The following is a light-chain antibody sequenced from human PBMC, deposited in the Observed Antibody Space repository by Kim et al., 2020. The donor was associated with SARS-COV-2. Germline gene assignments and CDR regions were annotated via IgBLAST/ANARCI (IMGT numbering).Light chain of an antibody. CDR1: QSVSSSY. CDR2: GAS. CDR3: QQYGSSLYT. J-gene: IGKJ2*01. V-gene: IGKV3-20*01. Sequence: LCPGERANLSCRASQSVSSSYLAWYQQKPGQAPRLLIYGASSRATGIPDRFSGSGSGTDFTLTISRLEPEDFAVYYCQQYGSSLYTFGQGTKLEI.